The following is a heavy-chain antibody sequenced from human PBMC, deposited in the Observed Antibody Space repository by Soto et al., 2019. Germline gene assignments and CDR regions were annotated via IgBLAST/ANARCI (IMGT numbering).Heavy chain of an antibody. CDR1: GYTFTSYG. V-gene: IGHV1-18*01. Sequence: QVQLVQSGAEVKKPGASVKVSCQASGYTFTSYGISWVRQAPGQGLEWMGWISAYNGNTNYAQKLQGRVTITTDTSTSTAYMELRSLRSDDTAVYYCARRSDYIYYYYGMDVWGQGTTVTVSS. J-gene: IGHJ6*02. CDR2: ISAYNGNT. D-gene: IGHD4-4*01. CDR3: ARRSDYIYYYYGMDV.